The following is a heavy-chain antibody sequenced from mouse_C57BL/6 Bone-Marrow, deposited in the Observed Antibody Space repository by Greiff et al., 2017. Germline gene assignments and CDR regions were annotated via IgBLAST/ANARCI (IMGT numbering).Heavy chain of an antibody. CDR2: INPNNGGT. J-gene: IGHJ3*01. CDR1: GYTFTDYY. CDR3: ARSGIYYDYDGGFAY. V-gene: IGHV1-26*01. Sequence: EVQLQQSGLELVKPGASVKISCKASGYTFTDYYMNWVKQSHGKSLEWIGDINPNNGGTSYNQKFKGKATLTVDKSSSTAYMELRSLTSEDSAVYYCARSGIYYDYDGGFAYWGQGTLVTVSA. D-gene: IGHD2-4*01.